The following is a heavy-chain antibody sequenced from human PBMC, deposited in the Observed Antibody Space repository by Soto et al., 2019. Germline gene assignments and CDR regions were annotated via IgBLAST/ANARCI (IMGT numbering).Heavy chain of an antibody. CDR2: IYWDDNK. D-gene: IGHD4-17*01. CDR3: AHMTTTLTWWFHP. V-gene: IGHV2-5*02. J-gene: IGHJ5*02. CDR1: GFSLTTSGGG. Sequence: QITLKESGPTLVKPTQTLTLTYTFSGFSLTTSGGGVGWIRQPPGKALEWLALIYWDDNKGHRPSLKSRLTITNDTSKNQVVLTMTNMDPADTATYFCAHMTTTLTWWFHPWGQGTLVTVSS.